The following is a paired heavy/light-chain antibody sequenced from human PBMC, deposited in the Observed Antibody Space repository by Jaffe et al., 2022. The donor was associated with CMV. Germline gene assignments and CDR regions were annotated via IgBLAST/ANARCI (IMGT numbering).Light chain of an antibody. CDR3: SSYTSSSCWV. Sequence: QSALTQPASVSGSPGQSITISCTGTSSDVGGYNYVSWYQQHPGKAPKLMIYDVSNRPSGVSNRFSGSKSGNTASLTISGLQAEDEADYYCSSYTSSSCWVFGGGTKLTVL. CDR1: SSDVGGYNY. V-gene: IGLV2-14*03. CDR2: DVS. J-gene: IGLJ3*02.
Heavy chain of an antibody. CDR3: ARGTVVVPAAREHPGQQTYYYYGMDV. D-gene: IGHD2-2*01. V-gene: IGHV1-69*01. Sequence: QVQLVQSGAEVKKPGSSVKVSCKASGGTFSSYAISWVRQAPGQGLEWMGGIIPIFGTANYAQKFQGRVTITADESTSTAYMELSSLRSEDTAVYYCARGTVVVPAAREHPGQQTYYYYGMDVWGQGTTVTVSS. CDR2: IIPIFGTA. CDR1: GGTFSSYA. J-gene: IGHJ6*02.